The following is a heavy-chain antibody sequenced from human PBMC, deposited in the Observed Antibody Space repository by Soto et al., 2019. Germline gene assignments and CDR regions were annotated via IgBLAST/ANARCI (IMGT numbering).Heavy chain of an antibody. CDR3: TRGKLSYHAMDV. J-gene: IGHJ6*02. CDR2: TFYRSNFDT. CDR1: GDSVSRYYAA. D-gene: IGHD1-7*01. V-gene: IGHV6-1*01. Sequence: SQTLSLTCAISGDSVSRYYAAWNWVRQSPSRGLEWLGRTFYRSNFDTEYAVSLRGRIIINADTSQNQFSLHLNSVTPEDTAVYYCTRGKLSYHAMDVWGQGTTVTVSS.